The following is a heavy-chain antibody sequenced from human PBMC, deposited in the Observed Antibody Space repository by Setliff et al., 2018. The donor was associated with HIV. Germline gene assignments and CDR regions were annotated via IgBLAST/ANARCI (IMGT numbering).Heavy chain of an antibody. CDR2: ITGSSDTI. CDR3: AYYSLGNFYLGYYYYHGMDV. J-gene: IGHJ6*02. V-gene: IGHV3-48*03. Sequence: SLRLSCAASGFTFSSYEMDWFRQAPGKGLEWVSYITGSSDTIYYADSVKGRFTISRDNAKNSVYLQMNDLRAEDTAVYYCAYYSLGNFYLGYYYYHGMDVWGQGTTVTVSS. CDR1: GFTFSSYE. D-gene: IGHD3-10*01.